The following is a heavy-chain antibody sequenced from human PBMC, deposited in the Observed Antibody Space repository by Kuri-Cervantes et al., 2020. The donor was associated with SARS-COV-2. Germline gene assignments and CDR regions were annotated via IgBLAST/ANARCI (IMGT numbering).Heavy chain of an antibody. CDR3: AKDRAAMVLGVFDY. V-gene: IGHV3-30*02. Sequence: GGSLRLSCEAAKFTFSTSGMHWVRQAPGKGLEWVAFIRYDGSNKYYADSVKGRFTISRDNSKNTLYLQMNSLRAEDTAVYYCAKDRAAMVLGVFDYWGQGTLVTVSS. CDR2: IRYDGSNK. D-gene: IGHD5-18*01. CDR1: KFTFSTSG. J-gene: IGHJ4*02.